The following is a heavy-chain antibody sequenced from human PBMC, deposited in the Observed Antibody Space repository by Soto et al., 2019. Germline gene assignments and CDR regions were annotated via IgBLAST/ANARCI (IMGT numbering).Heavy chain of an antibody. V-gene: IGHV3-48*03. CDR1: GFTFSSYE. D-gene: IGHD4-17*01. CDR3: ARDKTTSLWAYYYYYGMEV. CDR2: ISSSGSTI. Sequence: RLSCAASGFTFSSYEMNWVRQAPGKGLEWVSYISSSGSTIYYADSVKGRFTISRDNAKNSLYLQMNSLRAEDTAVYYCARDKTTSLWAYYYYYGMEVWGKGTLVTVS. J-gene: IGHJ6*04.